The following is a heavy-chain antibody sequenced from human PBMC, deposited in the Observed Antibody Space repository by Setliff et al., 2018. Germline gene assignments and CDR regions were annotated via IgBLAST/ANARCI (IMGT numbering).Heavy chain of an antibody. Sequence: PGGSLRLSCAASGLTFSHPWMTWVRQSPGKGLEWVGRIRSRNDGGTTEYAAPVKGRFTFARDDSKNTLYLQMNNLKTEDTATYYCTSAKLERRTGHHYYMDVWGKGTTVTVSS. V-gene: IGHV3-15*01. J-gene: IGHJ6*03. CDR3: TSAKLERRTGHHYYMDV. CDR1: GLTFSHPW. D-gene: IGHD1-1*01. CDR2: IRSRNDGGTT.